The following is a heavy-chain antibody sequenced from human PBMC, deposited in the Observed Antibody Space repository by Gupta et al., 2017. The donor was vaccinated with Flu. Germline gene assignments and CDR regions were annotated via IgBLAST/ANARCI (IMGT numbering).Heavy chain of an antibody. D-gene: IGHD5-18*01. CDR3: TRNPEVAIQLWLGCDY. CDR1: GFTFGDYA. V-gene: IGHV3-49*03. J-gene: IGHJ4*02. CDR2: IRSKAYGGTT. Sequence: EVQLVESGGGLVQPGRSLRLSCTASGFTFGDYAMSWFRQAPGKGLEWVRFIRSKAYGGTTEYAASVKGRFTISRDDSKSIAYLQMNSLKTEDTAVYYCTRNPEVAIQLWLGCDYWGQGTLVTVSS.